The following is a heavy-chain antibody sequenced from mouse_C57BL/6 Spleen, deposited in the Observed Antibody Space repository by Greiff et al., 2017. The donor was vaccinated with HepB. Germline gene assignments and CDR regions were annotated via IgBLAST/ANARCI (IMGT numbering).Heavy chain of an antibody. CDR3: ARDYDGSSPYAMDY. CDR2: ISDGGSYT. CDR1: GFTFSSYA. V-gene: IGHV5-4*01. Sequence: EVMLVESGGGLVKPGGSLKLSCAASGFTFSSYAMSWVRQTPEKRLEWVATISDGGSYTYYPDNVKGRFTISRDNAKNNLYLQMSHLKSEDTAMYYWARDYDGSSPYAMDYWGQGTSVTVSS. J-gene: IGHJ4*01. D-gene: IGHD1-1*01.